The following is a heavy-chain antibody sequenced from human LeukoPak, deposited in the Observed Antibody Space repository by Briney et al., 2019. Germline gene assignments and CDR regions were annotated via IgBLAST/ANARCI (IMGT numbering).Heavy chain of an antibody. CDR1: GFTFCSYG. V-gene: IGHV3-30*02. CDR2: IRYDGSNK. CDR3: AKAPSSGWFYFDY. J-gene: IGHJ4*02. Sequence: GGSLRLSCAASGFTFCSYGMHWVRQAPGKGLEWVAFIRYDGSNKYYADSVKGRFTISRDNSKNTLYLQMNSLRAEDTAVYYCAKAPSSGWFYFDYWGQGTLVTVSS. D-gene: IGHD6-19*01.